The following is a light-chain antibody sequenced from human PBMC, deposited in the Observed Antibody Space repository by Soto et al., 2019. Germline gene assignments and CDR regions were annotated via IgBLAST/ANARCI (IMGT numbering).Light chain of an antibody. V-gene: IGKV3-15*01. J-gene: IGKJ2*01. CDR3: QQYNNWPPFT. Sequence: ETVMTQSPATLSVSPGERATLSCRASQGVSSNLAWYQQKPGQAPRLLIYSASTRATGIPAKFSGSGSWTAFNLTIISLQSEDFAVYYCQQYNNWPPFTFGQGTKLEIK. CDR1: QGVSSN. CDR2: SAS.